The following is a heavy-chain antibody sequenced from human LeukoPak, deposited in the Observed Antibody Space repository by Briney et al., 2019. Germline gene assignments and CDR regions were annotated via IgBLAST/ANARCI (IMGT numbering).Heavy chain of an antibody. CDR3: ARVLSDSSGWYHFDY. CDR1: GITFSDHY. V-gene: IGHV3-53*01. J-gene: IGHJ4*02. Sequence: GGSLRLSCAASGITFSDHYMSWIRQAPGKGLEWVSGITSRGTTYYAESVKGRFTISRDNSKNSLYLQMNTLRAEDTAVYYCARVLSDSSGWYHFDYWGQGTLVTVSS. D-gene: IGHD6-19*01. CDR2: ITSRGTT.